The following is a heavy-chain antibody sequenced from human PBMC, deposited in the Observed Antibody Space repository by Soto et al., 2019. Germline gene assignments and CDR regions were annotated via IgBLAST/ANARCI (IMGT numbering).Heavy chain of an antibody. CDR2: VYDSGRT. V-gene: IGHV4-59*01. J-gene: IGHJ6*04. Sequence: PLETLCLTCRVSGGPIGGDDGSWIRQTPGKGLEWIGYVYDSGRTSYNPSLQSRVTLSEDTSNNRLSLTLRSVTAADTAVYYCARDRSRNLDVWGKGTTVTVSS. CDR1: GGPIGGDD. CDR3: ARDRSRNLDV.